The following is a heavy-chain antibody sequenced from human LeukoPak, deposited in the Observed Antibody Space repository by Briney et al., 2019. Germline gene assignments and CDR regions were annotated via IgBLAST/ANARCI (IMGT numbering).Heavy chain of an antibody. CDR1: GFTFSSYG. CDR2: ISYDGSNK. J-gene: IGHJ4*02. D-gene: IGHD1-26*01. V-gene: IGHV3-30*18. CDR3: AKGQQYSNLQLFDY. Sequence: GRSLRLSCAASGFTFSSYGMHWVRQAPGKGPEWVAFISYDGSNKYYADSVKGRFTVSRDNSKNTLYLQMNSLRAEDTAVYYCAKGQQYSNLQLFDYWGQGTLVTVSS.